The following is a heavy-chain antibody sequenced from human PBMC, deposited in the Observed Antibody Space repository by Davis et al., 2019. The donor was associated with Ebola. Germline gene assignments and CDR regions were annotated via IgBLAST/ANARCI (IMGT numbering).Heavy chain of an antibody. CDR1: GFSFRTYD. J-gene: IGHJ4*02. CDR3: VRPAFGSHYFDY. D-gene: IGHD2-2*01. V-gene: IGHV3-13*01. Sequence: GVLKISCAASGFSFRTYDMHWVRQVTGKTLEWVSAIGTAGDTYYPASVKGRFTISRENARNSLYLQMNSLRTEDTAVYYCVRPAFGSHYFDYWGQGILVTVSS. CDR2: IGTAGDT.